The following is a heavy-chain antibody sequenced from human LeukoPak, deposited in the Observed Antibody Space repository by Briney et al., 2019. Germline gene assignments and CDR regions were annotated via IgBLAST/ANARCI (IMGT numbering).Heavy chain of an antibody. V-gene: IGHV4-39*07. CDR1: GGSISSGDYY. CDR2: IYHSGST. Sequence: PSETLSLTCTVSGGSISSGDYYWSWIRQPPGKGLEWIGSIYHSGSTYYNPSLKSRVTISVDTSKNQFSLKLSSVTAADTAVYYCALSGIVEQFDYWGQGTLVTVSS. J-gene: IGHJ4*02. D-gene: IGHD1-26*01. CDR3: ALSGIVEQFDY.